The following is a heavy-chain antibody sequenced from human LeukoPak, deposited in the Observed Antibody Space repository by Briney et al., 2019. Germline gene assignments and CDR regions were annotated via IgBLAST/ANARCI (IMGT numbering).Heavy chain of an antibody. CDR1: GGSISSGGYY. D-gene: IGHD2-15*01. Sequence: PSETLSLTCTVSGGSISSGGYYWSWIRQHPGKGLEWIGYIYYSGSTYYNPSLKSRVTISVDTSKNQFSLKLSSVTAADTAVYYCVRVCVDYYYGMDVWGQGTTVTVSS. V-gene: IGHV4-31*03. J-gene: IGHJ6*02. CDR2: IYYSGST. CDR3: VRVCVDYYYGMDV.